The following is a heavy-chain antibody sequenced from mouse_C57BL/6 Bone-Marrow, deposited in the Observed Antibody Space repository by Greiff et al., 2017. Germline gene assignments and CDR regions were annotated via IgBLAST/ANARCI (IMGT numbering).Heavy chain of an antibody. CDR2: ISDGGSYT. V-gene: IGHV5-4*01. D-gene: IGHD2-2*01. J-gene: IGHJ2*01. CDR3: AREGYDTDY. Sequence: DVKLVESGGGLVKPGGSLKLSCAASGFTFSSYAMSWVRQTPEKRLEWVATISDGGSYTYYPDNVKGRFTISRDNAKNNLYLQMSHLKSEDTAMYYCAREGYDTDYWGQGTTLTVSS. CDR1: GFTFSSYA.